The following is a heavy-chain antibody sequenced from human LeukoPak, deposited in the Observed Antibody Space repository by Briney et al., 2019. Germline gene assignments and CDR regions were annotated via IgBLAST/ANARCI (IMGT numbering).Heavy chain of an antibody. CDR2: IHHSGST. CDR1: GGSISSKNW. J-gene: IGHJ6*03. D-gene: IGHD6-13*01. Sequence: SETLSLTCAVSGGSISSKNWWSWVRQPPGKGLEWIGEIHHSGSTNYNPSLKSRVTISIDQSKKQFSLRLTSVTAADTAVYYCARGSSSWLDYYIDVWAKGTTVTVSS. V-gene: IGHV4-4*02. CDR3: ARGSSSWLDYYIDV.